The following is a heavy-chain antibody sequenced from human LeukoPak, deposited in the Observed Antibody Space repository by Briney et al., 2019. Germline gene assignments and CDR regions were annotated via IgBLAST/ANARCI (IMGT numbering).Heavy chain of an antibody. CDR1: EFSVGSNY. CDR2: IYSGGSA. Sequence: GGPLRLSCAASEFSVGSNYMTWVRQAPGKGLEWVSLIYSGGSAYYADSVKGRFTISRNNAKNSLYLQMNSLRAEDTAVYYCARDIKGQYQDAFDIWGQGTMVTVSS. CDR3: ARDIKGQYQDAFDI. J-gene: IGHJ3*02. V-gene: IGHV3-66*01. D-gene: IGHD2-2*01.